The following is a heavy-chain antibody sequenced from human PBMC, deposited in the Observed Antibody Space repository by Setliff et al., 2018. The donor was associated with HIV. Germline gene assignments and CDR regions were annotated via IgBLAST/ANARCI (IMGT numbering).Heavy chain of an antibody. CDR1: GYTFTGYY. CDR2: INPHSGDT. Sequence: ASVKVPCKASGYTFTGYYMHWVRQAPGQGPEWMGWINPHSGDTNYAQKFQDRVTMTRDTSVNIAYMQLSRLRSDDTAVYYCARAPTLFGVEYYYYFGMDVWGQGTTVTVSS. J-gene: IGHJ6*02. CDR3: ARAPTLFGVEYYYYFGMDV. V-gene: IGHV1-2*02. D-gene: IGHD3-3*01.